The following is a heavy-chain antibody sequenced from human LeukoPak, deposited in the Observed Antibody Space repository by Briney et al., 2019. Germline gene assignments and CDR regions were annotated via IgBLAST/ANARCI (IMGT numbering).Heavy chain of an antibody. CDR3: AKSQYHYDDSSGSRFDY. CDR2: ISGSGGST. V-gene: IGHV3-23*01. Sequence: PGGSLRLSCAASGFTFSSYAMSSVRQAPGQGLEWVSAISGSGGSTYYADSVKGRFTISRDNSKNTLYLQMNSLRAEDTAVYYCAKSQYHYDDSSGSRFDYWGQGTLVTVSS. CDR1: GFTFSSYA. J-gene: IGHJ4*02. D-gene: IGHD3-22*01.